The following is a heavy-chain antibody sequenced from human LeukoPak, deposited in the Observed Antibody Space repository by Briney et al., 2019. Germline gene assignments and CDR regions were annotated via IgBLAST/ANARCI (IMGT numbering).Heavy chain of an antibody. J-gene: IGHJ6*03. V-gene: IGHV4-38-2*01. CDR2: LYHSDSA. CDR3: ARQHDSYYYYYIDV. CDR1: GFSISNGYY. Sequence: SETLSLTCVVSGFSISNGYYWVWIRQPPGRGLEWIGSLYHSDSAYYNTSLRSRVSMSVDMSKNQFSLTLSFVTAADTAVSYCARQHDSYYYYYIDVWGSGTTVTVSS.